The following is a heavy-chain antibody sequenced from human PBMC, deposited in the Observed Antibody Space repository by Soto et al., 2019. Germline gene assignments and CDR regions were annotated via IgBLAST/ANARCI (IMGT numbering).Heavy chain of an antibody. D-gene: IGHD2-8*02. CDR2: INHSGST. Sequence: SETLSLTYAVYGGSFSGYYWTWIRQPPGTGLEWIGEINHSGSTNYNPSLKSRVTISVDTSKNQFSLKLTSVTAADMAVYYCARDKITGLFDYWGQGTLVTVSS. J-gene: IGHJ4*02. CDR3: ARDKITGLFDY. V-gene: IGHV4-34*01. CDR1: GGSFSGYY.